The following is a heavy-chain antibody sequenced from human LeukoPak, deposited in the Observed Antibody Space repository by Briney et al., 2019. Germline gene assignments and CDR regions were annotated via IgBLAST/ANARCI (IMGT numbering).Heavy chain of an antibody. J-gene: IGHJ4*02. CDR3: ARDFRFLEDY. D-gene: IGHD3-3*01. CDR2: IKGDGSEK. V-gene: IGHV3-7*01. Sequence: GGSLRLSCEASGFTFNTYSMNWARQAPGKGLERVGNIKGDGSEKYYVDSVKGRFTISRDNAKNSLYLQMNSLRAEDTAVYYCARDFRFLEDYWGQGTLVTVSS. CDR1: GFTFNTYS.